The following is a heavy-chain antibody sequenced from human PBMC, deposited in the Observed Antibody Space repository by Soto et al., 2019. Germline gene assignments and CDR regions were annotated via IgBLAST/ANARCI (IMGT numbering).Heavy chain of an antibody. CDR3: ARGLCSGGTCYSRFFDN. V-gene: IGHV4-59*08. D-gene: IGHD2-15*01. J-gene: IGHJ4*02. CDR1: GGSVSSYY. Sequence: SETLSLTCTVSGGSVSSYYWSWIRQPPGKGLEWIGYIYYSGGTNYNPSLKSRVTISLETSNNQFSLKLSSVTAADTAVYYCARGLCSGGTCYSRFFDNWGQGTLVTVSS. CDR2: IYYSGGT.